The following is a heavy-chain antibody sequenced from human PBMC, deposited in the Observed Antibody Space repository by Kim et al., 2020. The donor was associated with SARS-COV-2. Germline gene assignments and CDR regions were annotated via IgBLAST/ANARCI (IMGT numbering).Heavy chain of an antibody. J-gene: IGHJ4*02. D-gene: IGHD3-22*01. V-gene: IGHV4-59*09. CDR3: ARGGVVWSFDY. Sequence: TNYNPPLKSRVTISVDTSKNQFSLNLSSVTAADTAVYYCARGGVVWSFDYWGQGILVTVSS. CDR2: T.